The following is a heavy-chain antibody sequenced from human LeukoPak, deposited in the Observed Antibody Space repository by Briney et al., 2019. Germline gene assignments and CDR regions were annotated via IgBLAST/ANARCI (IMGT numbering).Heavy chain of an antibody. CDR1: GFTFSSYG. Sequence: GGSLRLSCAASGFTFSSYGMHWVRQAPGKGLEWVAFIPYDGSNKYYADSVKGRFTISRDNSKNTLYLQMNSLRAEDTAVYYCAKPVAKASSGYSLDYWGQGTLVTVSS. CDR2: IPYDGSNK. D-gene: IGHD3-22*01. V-gene: IGHV3-30*02. CDR3: AKPVAKASSGYSLDY. J-gene: IGHJ4*02.